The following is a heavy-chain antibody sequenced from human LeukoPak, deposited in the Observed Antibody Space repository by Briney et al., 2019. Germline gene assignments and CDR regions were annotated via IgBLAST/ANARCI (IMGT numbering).Heavy chain of an antibody. Sequence: GGSLRLSCAASGFTFSSYAMSWVRQAPGKGLEWVSAISGSGGGTYYADSVKGRFTISRDNSKNTLYLQMNSLRAEDTAVYYCATKIVGYFDYWGQGTLVTVSS. V-gene: IGHV3-23*01. CDR1: GFTFSSYA. D-gene: IGHD1-26*01. CDR3: ATKIVGYFDY. CDR2: ISGSGGGT. J-gene: IGHJ4*02.